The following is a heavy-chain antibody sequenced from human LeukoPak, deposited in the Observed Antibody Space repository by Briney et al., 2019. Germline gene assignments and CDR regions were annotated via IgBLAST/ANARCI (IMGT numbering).Heavy chain of an antibody. CDR3: ATDWGGRDGYTHLYYFDY. Sequence: SQTLSLTCAIPVDSVSSTSAAWNWIRQSATSGLEWQGRTYYRSKWYNDYAVTVKSRITINPDTSKNQFSLQLTSVTPENTAGYYCATDWGGRDGYTHLYYFDYCGQGTLVTVSS. J-gene: IGHJ4*02. V-gene: IGHV6-1*01. CDR1: VDSVSSTSAA. D-gene: IGHD5-24*01. CDR2: TYYRSKWYN.